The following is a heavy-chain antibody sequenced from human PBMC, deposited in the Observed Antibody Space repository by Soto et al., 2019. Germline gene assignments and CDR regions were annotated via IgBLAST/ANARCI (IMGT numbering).Heavy chain of an antibody. CDR1: GGTFSSYT. CDR3: ARSNHQIRAMTTVTTTPFDY. V-gene: IGHV1-69*02. J-gene: IGHJ4*02. Sequence: ASVKVSCKASGGTFSSYTISWVRQAPGQGLEWMGRIIPILGIANYAQKFQGRVTITADKSTSTAYMELSSLRSEDTAVYYCARSNHQIRAMTTVTTTPFDYWGQGTLVTVSS. D-gene: IGHD4-17*01. CDR2: IIPILGIA.